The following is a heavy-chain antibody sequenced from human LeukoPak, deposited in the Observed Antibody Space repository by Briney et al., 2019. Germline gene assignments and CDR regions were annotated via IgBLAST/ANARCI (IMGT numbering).Heavy chain of an antibody. CDR2: ISGSGDST. V-gene: IGHV3-23*01. CDR1: GFTFSSSA. D-gene: IGHD6-19*01. J-gene: IGHJ4*02. CDR3: AKERESSGWYEGGFDY. Sequence: GGSLSLSCAASGFTFSSSAMSCVRQAPGKGLEWVSAISGSGDSTYYADSVKGRFTISRDNSKNTLYLQMNSLRAEDTAIYYCAKERESSGWYEGGFDYWGQGTLVTVSS.